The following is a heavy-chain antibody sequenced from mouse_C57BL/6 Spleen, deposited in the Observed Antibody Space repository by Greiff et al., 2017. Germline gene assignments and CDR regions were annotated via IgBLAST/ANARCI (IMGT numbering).Heavy chain of an antibody. CDR1: GFNIKDDY. J-gene: IGHJ2*01. Sequence: EVQLKQSGAELVRPGASVKLSCTASGFNIKDDYMHWVKQRPEQGLEWIGWIDPENGDTEYASKFQGKATITADTSSNTAYLQLSSLTSEDTAVYYCTTSSYGNYDGTNFDYWGQGTTLTVSS. CDR3: TTSSYGNYDGTNFDY. D-gene: IGHD2-1*01. CDR2: IDPENGDT. V-gene: IGHV14-4*01.